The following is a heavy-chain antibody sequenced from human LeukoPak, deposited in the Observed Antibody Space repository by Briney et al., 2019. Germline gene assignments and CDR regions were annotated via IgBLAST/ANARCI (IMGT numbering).Heavy chain of an antibody. V-gene: IGHV1-8*01. D-gene: IGHD3-22*01. CDR1: GYTFTSYD. CDR2: MNPNSGNT. CDR3: ARGDSTGYPDF. Sequence: ASVKVSCKASGYTFTSYDINWVRQATGQGLEWMGWMNPNSGNTGYAQKFHGRVTMTRATSITTAYMELNGLPSDDTAIYFCARGDSTGYPDFWGQGTLVTVSS. J-gene: IGHJ4*02.